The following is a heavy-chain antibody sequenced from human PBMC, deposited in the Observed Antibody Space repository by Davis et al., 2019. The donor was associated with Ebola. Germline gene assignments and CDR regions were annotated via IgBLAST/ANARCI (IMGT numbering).Heavy chain of an antibody. CDR2: ISSSSTI. CDR1: GFTFSSYS. J-gene: IGHJ3*02. D-gene: IGHD5-12*01. V-gene: IGHV3-48*02. CDR3: ARDGYSGYFDAFDI. Sequence: GESLKISCAASGFTFSSYSMNWVRQAPGKGLEWVSYISSSSTIYYADSVKGRFTISRDNAKNSLYLQMNSLRDEDTAVYYCARDGYSGYFDAFDIWGQGTMVTVSS.